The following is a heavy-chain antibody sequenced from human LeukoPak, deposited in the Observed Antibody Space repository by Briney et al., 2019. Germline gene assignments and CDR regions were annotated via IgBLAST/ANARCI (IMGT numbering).Heavy chain of an antibody. Sequence: GGSLRLSCAASGFTFTGSAMSWVRQAPGKGLEWVSAISGSGDDTYYADSVKGRFTISRDNSRNTLYLRMSSLRAEDTALYYCAKHRGLLPGLNPFDFWGQGTLVTVSS. J-gene: IGHJ3*01. CDR3: AKHRGLLPGLNPFDF. V-gene: IGHV3-23*01. CDR2: ISGSGDDT. D-gene: IGHD3-10*01. CDR1: GFTFTGSA.